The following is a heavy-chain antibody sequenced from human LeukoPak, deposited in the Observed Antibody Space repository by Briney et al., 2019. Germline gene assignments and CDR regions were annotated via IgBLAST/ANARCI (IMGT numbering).Heavy chain of an antibody. V-gene: IGHV3-30*18. D-gene: IGHD2-2*01. J-gene: IGHJ4*02. Sequence: PGGSLRLSCAASGFTFSSYGMHWVRQAPGKGLEWVAVISYDGSNKYYADSVKGRFTISRDNSKNTLYLQMNSLRPEDTAVYYCAKQDTSSSRGGYFDYWGQGTLVTVSS. CDR3: AKQDTSSSRGGYFDY. CDR2: ISYDGSNK. CDR1: GFTFSSYG.